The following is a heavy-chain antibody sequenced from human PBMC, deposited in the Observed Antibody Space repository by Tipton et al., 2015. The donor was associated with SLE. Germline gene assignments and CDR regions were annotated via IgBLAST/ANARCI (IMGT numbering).Heavy chain of an antibody. D-gene: IGHD5-12*01. CDR2: IYSSGST. J-gene: IGHJ3*02. Sequence: TLSLTCTVSGVSITSGTHYWSWIRQPAGKGLEWIGRIYSSGSTNYNPSLKSRVTMSVDTSMNQFSLKVTSVTAADTAVYYCARPAGDSDNDWYAFAIWGQGTMVTVSS. CDR3: ARPAGDSDNDWYAFAI. V-gene: IGHV4-61*02. CDR1: GVSITSGTHY.